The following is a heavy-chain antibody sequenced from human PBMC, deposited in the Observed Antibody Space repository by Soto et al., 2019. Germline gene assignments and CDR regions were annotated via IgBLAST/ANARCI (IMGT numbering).Heavy chain of an antibody. Sequence: PSETLSLTCTVSGGSISSSSYYWGWIRQPPGKGLEWIGSIYYSGSTYYNPSLKSRVTISVDTSKNQFSLKLSSVTAADTAVYYCARQIRPYSDNADYGGQGTLVTVSS. CDR2: IYYSGST. J-gene: IGHJ4*02. D-gene: IGHD4-17*01. CDR3: ARQIRPYSDNADY. V-gene: IGHV4-39*01. CDR1: GGSISSSSYY.